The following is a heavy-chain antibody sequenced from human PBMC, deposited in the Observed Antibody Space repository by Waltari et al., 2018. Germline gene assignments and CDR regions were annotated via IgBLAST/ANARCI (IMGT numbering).Heavy chain of an antibody. D-gene: IGHD2-15*01. CDR2: INPNSGGT. V-gene: IGHV1-2*06. Sequence: GQGLEWMGRINPNSGGTNYAQKFQGRITLTRDTSISTAYMELSSLTSDDTAMYYCARVNGGGYFFGGTYYDESNWFDPWGQGTLVTVSS. CDR3: ARVNGGGYFFGGTYYDESNWFDP. J-gene: IGHJ5*02.